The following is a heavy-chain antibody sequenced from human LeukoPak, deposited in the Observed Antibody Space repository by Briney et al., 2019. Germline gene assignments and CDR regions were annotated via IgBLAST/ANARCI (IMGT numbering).Heavy chain of an antibody. V-gene: IGHV4-59*01. CDR3: ARDRRDFDC. Sequence: PSETLSLTCTVSGGSISSYYWSWIRQPPGKGLEWIGYIYYSGSTNYNPSLKSRVTISVDTSKNQFSLKLSSVTAADTAVYYCARDRRDFDCWGQGTLVTVSS. CDR2: IYYSGST. J-gene: IGHJ4*02. CDR1: GGSISSYY.